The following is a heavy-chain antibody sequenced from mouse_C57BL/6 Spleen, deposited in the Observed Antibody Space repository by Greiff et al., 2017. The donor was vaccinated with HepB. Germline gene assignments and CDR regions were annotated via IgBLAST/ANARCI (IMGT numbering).Heavy chain of an antibody. CDR2: IDPEDGET. J-gene: IGHJ4*01. Sequence: EVKLVESGAELVKPGASVKLSCTASGFNIKDYYMYWVKQRTEQGLEWIGRIDPEDGETKYAPKFQGKATRTSDTSTKPAYLQLSSLTSEDTAVYYCAKGAYYSSAMGYWGQGTSVTVSS. CDR1: GFNIKDYY. CDR3: AKGAYYSSAMGY. D-gene: IGHD2-12*01. V-gene: IGHV14-2*01.